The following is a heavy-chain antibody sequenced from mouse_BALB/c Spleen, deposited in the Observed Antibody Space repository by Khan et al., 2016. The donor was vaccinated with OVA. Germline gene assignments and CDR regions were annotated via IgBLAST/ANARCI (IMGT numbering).Heavy chain of an antibody. J-gene: IGHJ3*01. CDR3: ARGNYYGSSSWFGY. Sequence: QVQLKQSGAELMKPGASVKISCKATGYTFSSYWIEWVKQRPGHGLEWIGEILPGSGRNNYNENFKGKATFTADTSSNTAYMQLSNLKSDDSAVYYGARGNYYGSSSWFGYWGQGTLVTVSA. D-gene: IGHD1-1*01. V-gene: IGHV1-9*01. CDR1: GYTFSSYW. CDR2: ILPGSGRN.